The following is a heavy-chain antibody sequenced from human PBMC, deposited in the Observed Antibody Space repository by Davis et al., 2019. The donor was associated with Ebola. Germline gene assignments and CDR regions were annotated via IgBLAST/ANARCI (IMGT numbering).Heavy chain of an antibody. CDR1: GFTFSSYA. V-gene: IGHV3-30-3*01. CDR2: ISYDGSNK. Sequence: GGSLRLSCAASGFTFSSYAMHWVRQAPGKGLEWVAVISYDGSNKYYADSVKGRFTISRDNSKNTLYLQMNSLRAEDTALYYCAKDMGTQIAARPFDYYYYGMDVWGQGTTVTVSS. D-gene: IGHD6-6*01. CDR3: AKDMGTQIAARPFDYYYYGMDV. J-gene: IGHJ6*02.